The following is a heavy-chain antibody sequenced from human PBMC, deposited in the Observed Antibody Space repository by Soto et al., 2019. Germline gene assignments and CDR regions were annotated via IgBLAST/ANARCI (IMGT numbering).Heavy chain of an antibody. J-gene: IGHJ6*03. CDR3: ACGGDILTGSPPEDYYSYLVV. D-gene: IGHD3-9*01. V-gene: IGHV1-3*01. Sequence: QVQLVQSGAEVKKPGASVKVFCKASGYTFTSYAMHWVRQAPGQRLEWMGWINAGNGNTKYSQKFQGRVTITRDTSASTAYMELSSLRSDDTAVYYCACGGDILTGSPPEDYYSYLVVGGKGSTVTVTS. CDR1: GYTFTSYA. CDR2: INAGNGNT.